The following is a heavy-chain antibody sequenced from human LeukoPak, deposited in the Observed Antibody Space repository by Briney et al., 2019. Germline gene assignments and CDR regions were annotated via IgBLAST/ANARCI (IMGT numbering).Heavy chain of an antibody. D-gene: IGHD3-10*01. CDR2: ISYDGSNK. Sequence: GRSLRLSWAASGFTFSSYGMYWVRQAPGKGLEWVAVISYDGSNKYYADSVKGRFTISRDNSKNTLYLQMNSLRAEDTAVYYCARVKGEANYYYYGMDVWGQGTTVTVSS. CDR1: GFTFSSYG. V-gene: IGHV3-30*03. J-gene: IGHJ6*02. CDR3: ARVKGEANYYYYGMDV.